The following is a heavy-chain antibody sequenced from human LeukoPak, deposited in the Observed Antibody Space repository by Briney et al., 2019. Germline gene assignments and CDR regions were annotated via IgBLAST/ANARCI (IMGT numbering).Heavy chain of an antibody. V-gene: IGHV4-39*01. CDR3: ARRVSGYGRYYYYYYMDV. Sequence: PSETLSLTCTVSGGSISSSSYYWGWICQPPGKGLEWIGSIYYSGSTYYNPSLKSRVTIFVDTSKNQFSLKLSSVTAADTAVYYCARRVSGYGRYYYYYYMDVWGKGTTVTISS. J-gene: IGHJ6*03. CDR1: GGSISSSSYY. D-gene: IGHD5-12*01. CDR2: IYYSGST.